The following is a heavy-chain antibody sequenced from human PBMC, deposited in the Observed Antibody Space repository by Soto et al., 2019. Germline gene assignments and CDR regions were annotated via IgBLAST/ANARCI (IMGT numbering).Heavy chain of an antibody. CDR1: GDTFRSYS. CDR2: IIPMVGTP. D-gene: IGHD3-16*01. J-gene: IGHJ6*03. CDR3: ATDGGSTSSSAYNYFMDV. Sequence: QAHLVQSGAEVKRPGSSVKVSCKASGDTFRSYSISWGRQAPGQGLEWMGRIIPMVGTPNYAQKFQGRVTFSADKSTSTAYMVLNSLISDDTAVYYCATDGGSTSSSAYNYFMDVWGKGTAVTVSS. V-gene: IGHV1-69*08.